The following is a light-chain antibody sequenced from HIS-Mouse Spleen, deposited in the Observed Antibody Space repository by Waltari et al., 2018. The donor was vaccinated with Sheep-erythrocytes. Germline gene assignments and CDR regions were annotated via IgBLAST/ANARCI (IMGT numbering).Light chain of an antibody. CDR1: SSNIGSNT. J-gene: IGLJ2*01. V-gene: IGLV1-44*01. Sequence: QSVLTQPPSASGTPGQRVTISCSGSSSNIGSNTVNWYQQLPGTAPKLRIYSNNRLPSGVPERFSGSNSGNTATLTISGTQAMDEADYYCQAWDSSIVVFGGGTKLTVL. CDR2: SNN. CDR3: QAWDSSIVV.